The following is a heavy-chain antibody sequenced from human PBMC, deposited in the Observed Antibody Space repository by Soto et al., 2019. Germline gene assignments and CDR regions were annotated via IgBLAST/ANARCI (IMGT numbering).Heavy chain of an antibody. V-gene: IGHV3-11*01. D-gene: IGHD5-18*01. CDR1: GFTFSDYY. J-gene: IGHJ3*02. CDR3: ARDRSYGNDAFDM. Sequence: GGSLRLSCVDSGFTFSDYYMSWIRQAPGKGLEWVSYISNSGNTIYYADSVKGRFTISRDNAKNSLYLQMNSLGAEDTAVYYCARDRSYGNDAFDMWSQGTMVTVSS. CDR2: ISNSGNTI.